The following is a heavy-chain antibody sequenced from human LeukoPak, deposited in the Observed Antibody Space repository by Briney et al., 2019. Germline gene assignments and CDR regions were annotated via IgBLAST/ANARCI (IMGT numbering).Heavy chain of an antibody. CDR2: ISGSGGST. CDR1: GFTFSSYA. J-gene: IGHJ4*02. CDR3: AASWELPPTCDY. Sequence: PGGSLRLSCAASGFTFSSYAMSWVRQATGKGLEWVSAISGSGGSTYYADSVKGRFTISGDNSKNTLYLQMNSLRAEDTAVYYCAASWELPPTCDYWGQGTLVTVSS. D-gene: IGHD1-26*01. V-gene: IGHV3-23*01.